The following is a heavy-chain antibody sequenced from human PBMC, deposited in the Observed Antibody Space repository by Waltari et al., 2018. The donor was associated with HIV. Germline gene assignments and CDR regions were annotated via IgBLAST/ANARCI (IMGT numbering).Heavy chain of an antibody. V-gene: IGHV3-21*01. CDR2: ISTSSLYI. CDR1: GFSFSSFS. J-gene: IGHJ4*02. D-gene: IGHD7-27*01. CDR3: ARDPRWTGASDY. Sequence: EVQLVESGGGLVTPGGSLSLSCAASGFSFSSFSMIWGRQAPGKGLEWVSSISTSSLYIYYADSVKGRFTISRDNAKNSLYLQMNSLRVEDTAVYFCARDPRWTGASDYWGQGTLVTVSS.